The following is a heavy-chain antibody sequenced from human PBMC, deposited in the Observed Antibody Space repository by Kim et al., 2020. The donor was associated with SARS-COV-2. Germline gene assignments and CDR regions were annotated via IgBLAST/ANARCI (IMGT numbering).Heavy chain of an antibody. J-gene: IGHJ4*02. CDR2: ISYDGSNK. CDR3: AGVGGVDYYDSSGYLGIKRGAFDY. D-gene: IGHD3-22*01. Sequence: GGSLRLSCAASGFTFSSYAMHWVRQAPGKGLEWVAVISYDGSNKYYADSVKGRFTISRDNSKITLYLQMNSLRAEDTAVYYCAGVGGVDYYDSSGYLGIKRGAFDYWGQGTLVTVSS. V-gene: IGHV3-30*04. CDR1: GFTFSSYA.